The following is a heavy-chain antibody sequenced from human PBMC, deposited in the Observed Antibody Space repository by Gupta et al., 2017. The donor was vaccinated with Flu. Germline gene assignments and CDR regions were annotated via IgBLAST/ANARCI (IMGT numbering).Heavy chain of an antibody. V-gene: IGHV4-59*01. Sequence: QVQLQESGPGLVKPSETLSLTCTVSGGSISSYYWSWIRQPPGKGLEWIGYIYYSGSTNYNPSLKSRVTISVDTSKNQFSLKLSSVTAADTAVYYCARGLYGDYADQYYFDYWGQGTLVTVSS. CDR2: IYYSGST. J-gene: IGHJ4*02. CDR1: GGSISSYY. CDR3: ARGLYGDYADQYYFDY. D-gene: IGHD4-17*01.